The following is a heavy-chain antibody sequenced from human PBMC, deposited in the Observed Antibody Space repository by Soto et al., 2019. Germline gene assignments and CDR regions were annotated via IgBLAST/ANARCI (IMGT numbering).Heavy chain of an antibody. V-gene: IGHV1-69*13. CDR1: GGTFSSYA. CDR2: IIPIFGTA. CDR3: ARYVPGGYDSSGYYHYNWFDP. D-gene: IGHD3-22*01. J-gene: IGHJ5*02. Sequence: SVKVSCKASGGTFSSYAISWVRQAPGQGLEWMGGIIPIFGTATYAQKFQGRVTITADESTSTAYMELSSLRSEDTAVYYCARYVPGGYDSSGYYHYNWFDPWGQGTLVTVSS.